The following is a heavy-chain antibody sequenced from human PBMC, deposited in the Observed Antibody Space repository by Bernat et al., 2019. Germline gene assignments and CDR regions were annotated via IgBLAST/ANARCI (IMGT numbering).Heavy chain of an antibody. J-gene: IGHJ4*02. V-gene: IGHV3-30*01. CDR1: GFTFSTYA. Sequence: QVQLVESGGGVVQPGRSLRLSCAASGFTFSTYAMHWVRQAPGKGLEWVAVILHDGGNKYYADSVKGRYTISRDNSKNTLDLQMDRLGVEDTAVFYCARGDCSGRGCNSDGYYFDYWGQGTLVTVSS. D-gene: IGHD2-15*01. CDR2: ILHDGGNK. CDR3: ARGDCSGRGCNSDGYYFDY.